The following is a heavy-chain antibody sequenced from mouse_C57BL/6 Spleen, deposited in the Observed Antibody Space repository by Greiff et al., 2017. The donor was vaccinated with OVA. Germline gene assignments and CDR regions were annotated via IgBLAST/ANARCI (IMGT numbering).Heavy chain of an antibody. J-gene: IGHJ4*01. CDR2: IDPETGGT. D-gene: IGHD4-1*02. CDR3: TRFQLGYAMDY. Sequence: VKLVESGAELVRPGASVTLSCKASGYTFTDYEMHWVKQTPVHGLEWIGAIDPETGGTAYNQKFKGKAILTADKSSSTAYMELRSLTSEDSAVYYCTRFQLGYAMDYWGQGTSVTVSS. V-gene: IGHV1-15*01. CDR1: GYTFTDYE.